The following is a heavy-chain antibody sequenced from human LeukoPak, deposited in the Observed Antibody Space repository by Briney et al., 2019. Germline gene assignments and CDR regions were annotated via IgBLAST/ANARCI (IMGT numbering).Heavy chain of an antibody. CDR1: GFTFSNYW. CDR2: IYSGGST. V-gene: IGHV3-66*01. Sequence: PGGSLRLSCAASGFTFSNYWMSWVRQAPGKGLEWVSVIYSGGSTYYADSVKGRFTISRDNSKNTLYLQMNSPRAEDTAVYYCASRGNRWGQGTLVTVSS. CDR3: ASRGNR. J-gene: IGHJ4*02. D-gene: IGHD3-10*01.